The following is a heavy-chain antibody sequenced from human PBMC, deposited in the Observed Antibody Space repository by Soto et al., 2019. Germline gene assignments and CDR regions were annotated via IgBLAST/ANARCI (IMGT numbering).Heavy chain of an antibody. D-gene: IGHD3-10*01. J-gene: IGHJ4*02. CDR2: ISADGGTT. CDR3: ANSAAFRGVIIGPFDY. V-gene: IGHV3-23*01. Sequence: EVQLLESGGGRVQPGGSLRLSCVASGFTFTSYPMSWVRQAPGKGLEWVSGISADGGTTYYADSVKGRFSISRDNSKYTMFLYMNSLRAEDTAVYHCANSAAFRGVIIGPFDYWGQGILVAVSS. CDR1: GFTFTSYP.